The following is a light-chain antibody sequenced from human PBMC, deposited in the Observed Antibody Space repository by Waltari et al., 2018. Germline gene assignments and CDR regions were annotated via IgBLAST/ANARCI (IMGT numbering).Light chain of an antibody. CDR3: AAWDDKLRGRGV. CDR2: TND. Sequence: QSLLTQPPSASGTPGQRVTISCSGSSSNIGSNYVFWYQQLPGTDPKLLIYTNDQRTSGVPDRFSASKSGTSASLTISGLRSEDEADYYCAAWDDKLRGRGVFGGGTKLTVL. CDR1: SSNIGSNY. V-gene: IGLV1-47*01. J-gene: IGLJ3*02.